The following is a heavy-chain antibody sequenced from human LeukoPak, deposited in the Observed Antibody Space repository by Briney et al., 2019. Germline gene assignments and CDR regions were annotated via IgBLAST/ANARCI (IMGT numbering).Heavy chain of an antibody. CDR2: IKQDGSEK. J-gene: IGHJ4*02. CDR3: ARDPHDYLDY. Sequence: GGSLRLSCAASGFTFSDYYMSWVRQAPGKGLEWVANIKQDGSEKYYVDSVKGRFTISRDNAKNSLYLQMNSLRAEDTAVYYCARDPHDYLDYWGQGTLVTVSS. CDR1: GFTFSDYY. V-gene: IGHV3-7*01.